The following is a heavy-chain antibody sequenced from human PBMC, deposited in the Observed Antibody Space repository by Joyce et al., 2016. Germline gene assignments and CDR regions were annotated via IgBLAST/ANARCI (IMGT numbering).Heavy chain of an antibody. CDR2: ISGGNGNT. CDR3: ARGSVAANDY. V-gene: IGHV1-3*01. Sequence: QVQLVQFGAEGRKPGASVTISCKTSGYTFTNYAMHWVRQAPGQRLEWMGWISGGNGNTKSSEKFQGRVTISRDTSSKTAYLELSSLTSEDTAVYYCARGSVAANDYWGQGTLVTVSS. CDR1: GYTFTNYA. J-gene: IGHJ4*02. D-gene: IGHD6-19*01.